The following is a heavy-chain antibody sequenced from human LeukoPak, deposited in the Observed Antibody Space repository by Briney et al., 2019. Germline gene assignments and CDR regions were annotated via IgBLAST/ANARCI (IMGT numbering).Heavy chain of an antibody. Sequence: ASVNVSFTGSRSSLTELSLYWVRQAPGKGGEWMGGFYVIDAKTFYAQKFQGRATMTEHSSTITAYMELSSMRSDDTAFYYCEAGPQYSLLDYWGQGTLLTVSS. CDR3: EAGPQYSLLDY. D-gene: IGHD5-18*01. V-gene: IGHV1-24*01. CDR2: FYVIDAKT. J-gene: IGHJ4*02. CDR1: RSSLTELS.